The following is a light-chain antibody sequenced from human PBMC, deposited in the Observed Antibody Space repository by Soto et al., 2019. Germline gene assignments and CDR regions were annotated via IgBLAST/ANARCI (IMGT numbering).Light chain of an antibody. CDR3: LLSYSGARPVV. V-gene: IGLV7-46*01. CDR1: TGAVTSGHY. J-gene: IGLJ2*01. Sequence: QTVVTQEPSLTVSPGGTVTLTCGSSTGAVTSGHYPYWFQQKPGQAPRTLIYDTSYKHSWTPARFSGSLLGGKAALTLSGAQPEDEAEYYCLLSYSGARPVVFGGGTKLTVL. CDR2: DTS.